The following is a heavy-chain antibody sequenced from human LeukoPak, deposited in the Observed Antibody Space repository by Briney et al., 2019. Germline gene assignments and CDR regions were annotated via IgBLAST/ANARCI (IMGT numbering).Heavy chain of an antibody. J-gene: IGHJ5*02. CDR2: ISYDGKNK. CDR3: ANVPYSSSWYPGT. D-gene: IGHD6-13*01. Sequence: GGSLRLSCVASGFIFSSNGMHWVRQAPGKGLEWVALISYDGKNKYYADSVKGRFTISRDDSMNTLYLQMNSLRAEDTALYYCANVPYSSSWYPGTWGQGTLATVSS. CDR1: GFIFSSNG. V-gene: IGHV3-30*18.